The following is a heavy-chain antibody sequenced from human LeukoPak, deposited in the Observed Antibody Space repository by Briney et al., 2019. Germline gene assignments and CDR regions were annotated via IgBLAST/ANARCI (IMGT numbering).Heavy chain of an antibody. V-gene: IGHV4-30-4*08. Sequence: KSSETLSLTCTVSGGSISSGDYYWSSIRQPPGKGLEWIGYIYYSGSTYYNPSLKSRVTISVATSKNQFSLKLSSVTAADTAVYYCAREVSRDAFDIWGQGTMVTVSS. CDR1: GGSISSGDYY. J-gene: IGHJ3*02. CDR2: IYYSGST. CDR3: AREVSRDAFDI.